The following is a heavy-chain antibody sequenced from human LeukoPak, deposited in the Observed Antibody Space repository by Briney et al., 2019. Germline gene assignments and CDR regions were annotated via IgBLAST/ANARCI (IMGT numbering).Heavy chain of an antibody. CDR2: ISSNGVNT. CDR1: GFTFSGFA. V-gene: IGHV3-23*01. D-gene: IGHD1-26*01. J-gene: IGHJ4*02. CDR3: AKTMGAIDHDY. Sequence: PGGSLRLSCGASGFTFSGFAMSWVRQASGKGLEWVSTISSNGVNTYYADSVKGRFSLSRDNSKNTLFLQMNSLRAEDTAVYYCAKTMGAIDHDYWGQGALVTVSS.